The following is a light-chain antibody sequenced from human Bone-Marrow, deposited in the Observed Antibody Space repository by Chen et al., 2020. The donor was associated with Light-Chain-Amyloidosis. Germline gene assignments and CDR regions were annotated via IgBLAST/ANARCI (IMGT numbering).Light chain of an antibody. CDR3: ASYTISSTLI. Sequence: QSALTQPASVSGSPGQSITISCTGTSSDVGGYNYVSWYQKHPDKAPKLLIYDVSYRPSGVSNRFSASKSGNTVSLTISGLQAEDEADYYCASYTISSTLIFGGGTKLTVL. CDR2: DVS. J-gene: IGLJ2*01. V-gene: IGLV2-14*03. CDR1: SSDVGGYNY.